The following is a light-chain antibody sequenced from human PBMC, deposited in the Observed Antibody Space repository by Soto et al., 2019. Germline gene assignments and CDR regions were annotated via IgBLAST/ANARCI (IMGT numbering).Light chain of an antibody. CDR2: GAS. CDR3: QQYNNRPPRT. CDR1: QSISNS. J-gene: IGKJ2*01. Sequence: EIVMTQSPASLSVSPGETATLSCRASQSISNSLAWYQQKPGQAPSLLIYGASTRATGIPARFSGSGSGTEFTLTISSLQSEDSALYYCQQYNNRPPRTFGQGTKLEIK. V-gene: IGKV3-15*01.